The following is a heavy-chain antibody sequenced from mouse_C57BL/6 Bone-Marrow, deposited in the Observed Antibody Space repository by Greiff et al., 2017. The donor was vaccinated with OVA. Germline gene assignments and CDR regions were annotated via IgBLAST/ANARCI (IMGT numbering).Heavy chain of an antibody. D-gene: IGHD2-12*01. J-gene: IGHJ2*01. CDR3: ARMGLLLNFDY. CDR2: ISYSGST. Sequence: VQLKESGPGLAKPSQSLSLTCSVPGYSITSDYWNWIRQFPGHNLEYMGYISYSGSTYNNPSLKSRISITRDTSKNQYYLQLNSVTTEDTATYYCARMGLLLNFDYWGQGTTLTVSS. V-gene: IGHV3-8*01. CDR1: GYSITSDY.